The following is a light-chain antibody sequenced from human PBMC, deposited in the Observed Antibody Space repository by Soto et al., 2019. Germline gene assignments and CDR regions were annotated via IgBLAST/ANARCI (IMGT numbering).Light chain of an antibody. V-gene: IGLV1-40*01. CDR2: GNT. Sequence: QSALTQPPSVSGAPGQRVTISCAGSNSNIGAGYDIHWYQQLPGTAPKLLIYGNTNRPSGVPDRFSGSRSGTSASLAITGLQAEDEADYYCQSYDSSLSGLYVFGTGTKV. CDR3: QSYDSSLSGLYV. J-gene: IGLJ1*01. CDR1: NSNIGAGYD.